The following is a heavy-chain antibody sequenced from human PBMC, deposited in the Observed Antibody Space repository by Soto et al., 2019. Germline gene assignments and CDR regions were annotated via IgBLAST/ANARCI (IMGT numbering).Heavy chain of an antibody. J-gene: IGHJ4*02. V-gene: IGHV1-8*01. D-gene: IGHD3-22*01. Sequence: ASVKVSCKASGYTFTSYDINWVRQATGQGLEWMGWMNPNSGNTGYAQKFQGRVTTTRNTSISTAYMELSSLRSEDTAVYYCARGLTLPHSYYYDSSGCYSDVFDYWGQGPLVTVSS. CDR3: ARGLTLPHSYYYDSSGCYSDVFDY. CDR2: MNPNSGNT. CDR1: GYTFTSYD.